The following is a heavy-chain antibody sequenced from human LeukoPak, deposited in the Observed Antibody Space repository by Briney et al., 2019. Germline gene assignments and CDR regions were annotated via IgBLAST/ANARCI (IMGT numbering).Heavy chain of an antibody. D-gene: IGHD5-12*01. CDR2: INQGGSVK. V-gene: IGHV3-7*01. Sequence: GGSLRLSCAASGFSFRDFWMTWVRQAPGKGLEWVANINQGGSVKYYVDSVKGRFTISRDDAESSLYVQMNSLRDADTAVYYCARFGYSGWNLEYWGQGTLVTVFS. CDR3: ARFGYSGWNLEY. J-gene: IGHJ4*02. CDR1: GFSFRDFW.